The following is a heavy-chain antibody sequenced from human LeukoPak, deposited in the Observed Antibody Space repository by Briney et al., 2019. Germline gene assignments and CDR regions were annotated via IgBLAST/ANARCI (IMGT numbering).Heavy chain of an antibody. V-gene: IGHV1-8*01. Sequence: ASVKVSCKASGYTFTSYDINWVRQATGQGLEWMGWMNPNSGNTGYAQKFQGRVTMTRNTSISTAYMGLSSLRSEDTAVYYCARLITMVREEPLDAFDIWGQGTMVTVSS. CDR1: GYTFTSYD. D-gene: IGHD3-10*01. CDR3: ARLITMVREEPLDAFDI. J-gene: IGHJ3*02. CDR2: MNPNSGNT.